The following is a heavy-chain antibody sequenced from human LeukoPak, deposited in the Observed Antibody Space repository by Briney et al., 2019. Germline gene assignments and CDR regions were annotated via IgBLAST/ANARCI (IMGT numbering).Heavy chain of an antibody. CDR3: ARALGGRHAFDI. J-gene: IGHJ3*02. D-gene: IGHD1-26*01. Sequence: SETLSLTCTVSGVSISSYYWSWIRQPPGKGLEWVGYIYYSGSTNYNPSLKSRVTISVDTSKNQFSLKLSSVTAADTAVYYCARALGGRHAFDIWGQGTMVTVSS. CDR1: GVSISSYY. V-gene: IGHV4-59*01. CDR2: IYYSGST.